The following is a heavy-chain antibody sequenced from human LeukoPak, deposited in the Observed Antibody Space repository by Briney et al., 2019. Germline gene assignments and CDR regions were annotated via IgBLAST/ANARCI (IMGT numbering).Heavy chain of an antibody. V-gene: IGHV4-59*01. D-gene: IGHD3-10*01. J-gene: IGHJ4*02. CDR3: AKDSARGKGGGVLLRN. CDR2: GDSGGTT. CDR1: GDSIDYYR. Sequence: SETLSLTCTVSGDSIDYYRWSWIRQPPGKGLEWIVYGDSGGTTKFNPSLKNRVTISLDTSKNQFFLKVTSVTAADTAVYYCAKDSARGKGGGVLLRNWGQGTLVTISS.